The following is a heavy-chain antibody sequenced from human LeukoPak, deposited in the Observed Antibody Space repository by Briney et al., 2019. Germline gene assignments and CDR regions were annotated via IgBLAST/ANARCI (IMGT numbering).Heavy chain of an antibody. J-gene: IGHJ4*02. Sequence: SETLSLTCAVSGYSLSSGYYWGWIRQPPGKGLEWIGSMYHSGGTYYNPSLKSRVTISVDTSKNQFSLKLSSVTAADTAVYYCARFSPSGGSGSYAIDYWGQGTLVTVSS. CDR3: ARFSPSGGSGSYAIDY. CDR2: MYHSGGT. V-gene: IGHV4-38-2*01. CDR1: GYSLSSGYY. D-gene: IGHD3-10*01.